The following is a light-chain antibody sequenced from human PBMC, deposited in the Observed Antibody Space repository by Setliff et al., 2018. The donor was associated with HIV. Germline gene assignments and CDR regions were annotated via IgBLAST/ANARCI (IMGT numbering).Light chain of an antibody. V-gene: IGLV2-23*02. Sequence: QPALPQPASVSGSPGQSITISCTGSSSDVGSYYLVSWYQQHPGKAPKLMIYEANRRPSGISNRFSGSKSGNTASLTISGLQAEDEGDYYCCSYAGANTFVFGGGTKVTVL. CDR2: EAN. CDR1: SSDVGSYYL. CDR3: CSYAGANTFV. J-gene: IGLJ2*01.